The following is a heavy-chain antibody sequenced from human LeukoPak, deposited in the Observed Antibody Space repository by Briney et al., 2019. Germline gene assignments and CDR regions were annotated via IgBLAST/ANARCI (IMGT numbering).Heavy chain of an antibody. D-gene: IGHD6-13*01. Sequence: GESLKISCKGSGYRFTNYTIALVRHMPGKGLEWMGIINPGDSYTRYSPSVQGQVTSSAEKSLNPAYLELCSLRASDSAMLYCARRELIAGDYAFYIWGEGTMVTVSS. CDR2: INPGDSYT. CDR1: GYRFTNYT. CDR3: ARRELIAGDYAFYI. J-gene: IGHJ3*02. V-gene: IGHV5-51*01.